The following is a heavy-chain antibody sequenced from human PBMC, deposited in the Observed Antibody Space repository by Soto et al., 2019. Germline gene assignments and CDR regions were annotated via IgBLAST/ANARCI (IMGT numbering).Heavy chain of an antibody. J-gene: IGHJ4*02. Sequence: WGSLRLSCAASGFTFSNAWMSWVRQAPGKGLEWVGRINSKTDGGTTDYAAPVKGRFTISRDDSKKTLYLQMNRMKTEDTAVYYCTTDITMIGVVTWVXWGQVTLVTVSX. D-gene: IGHD3-22*01. CDR3: TTDITMIGVVTWVX. CDR2: INSKTDGGTT. V-gene: IGHV3-15*01. CDR1: GFTFSNAW.